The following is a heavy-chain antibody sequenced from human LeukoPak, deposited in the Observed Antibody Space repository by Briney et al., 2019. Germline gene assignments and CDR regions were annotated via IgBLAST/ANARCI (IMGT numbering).Heavy chain of an antibody. J-gene: IGHJ5*02. D-gene: IGHD2-21*01. CDR3: ARLLPVRYNWFDP. CDR2: IYYSGST. Sequence: SETLSLTCTVSGGSISSYYWSWIRQPPGKGLEWIGYIYYSGSTNYNPSLKSRVTISVDTSNNQFSLKLSSVTAADTAVYYCARLLPVRYNWFDPWGQGTLVTVSS. CDR1: GGSISSYY. V-gene: IGHV4-59*01.